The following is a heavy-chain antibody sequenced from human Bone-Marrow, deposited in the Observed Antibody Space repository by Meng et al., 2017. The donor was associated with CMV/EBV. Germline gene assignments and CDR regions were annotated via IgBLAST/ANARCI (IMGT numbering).Heavy chain of an antibody. V-gene: IGHV4-61*01. Sequence: SETLSLTCTVSGGSISSSSYYWSWIRQPPGKGLEWIGYIYYSGSTNYNPSLKSRVTISVDTSKNQFSLKLSSVTAADTAVYYCARGQFLEFDYWGQGTLVTVSS. D-gene: IGHD3-3*01. CDR3: ARGQFLEFDY. CDR1: GGSISSSSYY. CDR2: IYYSGST. J-gene: IGHJ4*02.